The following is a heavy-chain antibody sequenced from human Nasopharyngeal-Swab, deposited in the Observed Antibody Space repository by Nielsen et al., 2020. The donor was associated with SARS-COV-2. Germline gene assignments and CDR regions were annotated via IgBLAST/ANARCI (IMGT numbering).Heavy chain of an antibody. Sequence: SCTVSGGSISSSSYYWSWIRQPAGKGLEWIGRIYTSGSTNYNPSLKSRVTMSVDTSKNQFSLKLSSVTAADTAVYYCARDSSSWYPNAPFDYWGQGTLVTVSS. CDR2: IYTSGST. D-gene: IGHD6-13*01. J-gene: IGHJ4*02. CDR3: ARDSSSWYPNAPFDY. V-gene: IGHV4-61*02. CDR1: GGSISSSSYY.